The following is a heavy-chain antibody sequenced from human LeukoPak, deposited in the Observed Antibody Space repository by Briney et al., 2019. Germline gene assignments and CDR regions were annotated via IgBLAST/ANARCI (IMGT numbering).Heavy chain of an antibody. CDR3: ARQGQYQLLYVDY. CDR2: IYPGDSDT. Sequence: GESLKISCKGSGYSFTSYRIGWVRQMPGKGLEWMGIIYPGDSDTRYSPSFQGQVTISADKYISTAYLQWSSLKASDTAMYYCARQGQYQLLYVDYWGQGTLVTVSS. D-gene: IGHD2-2*02. V-gene: IGHV5-51*01. J-gene: IGHJ4*02. CDR1: GYSFTSYR.